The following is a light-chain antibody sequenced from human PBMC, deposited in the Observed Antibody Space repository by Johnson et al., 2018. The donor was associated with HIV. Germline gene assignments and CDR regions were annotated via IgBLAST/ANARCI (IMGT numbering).Light chain of an antibody. V-gene: IGLV1-51*01. Sequence: QSVLTQPPSVSAAPGQKVTISCSGSSSIIGNNYVSWYQQLPGTAPKLLIYDNNKRPSVIPDRFSGSKSGTSTTLGIPGLPTGDEADYYCGTWDSSLNSYVFGTGTKVSVL. CDR3: GTWDSSLNSYV. J-gene: IGLJ1*01. CDR2: DNN. CDR1: SSIIGNNY.